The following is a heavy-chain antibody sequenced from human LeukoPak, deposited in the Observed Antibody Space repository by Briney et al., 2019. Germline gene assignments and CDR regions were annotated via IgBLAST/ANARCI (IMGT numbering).Heavy chain of an antibody. V-gene: IGHV3-7*01. CDR2: INEVGREE. D-gene: IGHD3-10*01. CDR3: TNGGHLDY. Sequence: GGSLRLSSAASGFTLSGVWISWGRQAPGGGLGWGANINEVGREEHYVDSVKGRFTISRDDGKNSLFLQRNSLRAEDTAVNYCTNGGHLDYWGQGTLVTVSS. CDR1: GFTLSGVW. J-gene: IGHJ4*02.